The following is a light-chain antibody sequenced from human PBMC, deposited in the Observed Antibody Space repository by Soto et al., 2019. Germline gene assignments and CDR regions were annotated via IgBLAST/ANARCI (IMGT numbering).Light chain of an antibody. CDR3: AAWDDSLNGSYV. CDR1: SSNIGSNY. J-gene: IGLJ1*01. CDR2: RNN. Sequence: QSVLTQPPSASGTPGQRVTISCSGSSSNIGSNYVYWYQQLPGTAPKLLIYRNNQRPSGVPDRFSGSKSGTSASLAISGLRSEDEADYYCAAWDDSLNGSYVFGTGTKHTVL. V-gene: IGLV1-47*01.